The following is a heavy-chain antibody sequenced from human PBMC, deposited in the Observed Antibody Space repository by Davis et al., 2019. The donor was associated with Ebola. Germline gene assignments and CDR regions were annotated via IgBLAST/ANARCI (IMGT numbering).Heavy chain of an antibody. Sequence: HTGGSLRLSCAASGFTFSSYWMHWVRHAPGKGLVWVSRINSDGSSTSYADSVKGRFTISRDNAKNTLYLQMNSLRAEDTAVYYCARGDDFWSGYTPFDYWGQGTLVTVSS. J-gene: IGHJ4*02. CDR2: INSDGSST. CDR3: ARGDDFWSGYTPFDY. D-gene: IGHD3-3*01. V-gene: IGHV3-74*01. CDR1: GFTFSSYW.